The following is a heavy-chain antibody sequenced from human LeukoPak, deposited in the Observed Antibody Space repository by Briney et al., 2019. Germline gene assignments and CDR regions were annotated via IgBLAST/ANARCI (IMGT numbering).Heavy chain of an antibody. CDR3: ARALPSPLYSGSYADAFDI. Sequence: GGSLRLSCAASGFTFSSYSMNWVRQAPGKGLEWGSPISSSSSYIYYADSVKGRFTISRDNAKNSLYLQMNSLRAEDTAVYYCARALPSPLYSGSYADAFDIWGQGTMVTVSS. V-gene: IGHV3-21*01. J-gene: IGHJ3*02. CDR2: ISSSSSYI. CDR1: GFTFSSYS. D-gene: IGHD1-26*01.